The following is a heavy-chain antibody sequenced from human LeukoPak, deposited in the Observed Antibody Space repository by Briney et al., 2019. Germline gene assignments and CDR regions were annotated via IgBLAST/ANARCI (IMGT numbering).Heavy chain of an antibody. D-gene: IGHD3-9*01. CDR2: ITGSGGNT. CDR1: GFTFSAHT. CDR3: AKWGDYDVLTGYYVSDY. J-gene: IGHJ4*02. Sequence: GGSLRLSCAASGFTFSAHTMSWVRQAPGKGLEWVSAITGSGGNTYYADSVKGRFTISRDNSKNTLYLQMNSLRAEDTAVYYCAKWGDYDVLTGYYVSDYWGQGTLVTVSS. V-gene: IGHV3-23*01.